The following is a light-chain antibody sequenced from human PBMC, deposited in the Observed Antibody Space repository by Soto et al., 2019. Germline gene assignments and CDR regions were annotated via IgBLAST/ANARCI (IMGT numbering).Light chain of an antibody. CDR3: CSHAGSYL. Sequence: QSVLTQPRSVSGSPGQSVTISCTGTSSDVGGYNYVSWYQQHPGKAPKLMIYDVSKRPSGVPDRFSGSKSGNTASLTISGLQAEDEADYYCCSHAGSYLFGGGTKLTVL. CDR2: DVS. J-gene: IGLJ2*01. CDR1: SSDVGGYNY. V-gene: IGLV2-11*01.